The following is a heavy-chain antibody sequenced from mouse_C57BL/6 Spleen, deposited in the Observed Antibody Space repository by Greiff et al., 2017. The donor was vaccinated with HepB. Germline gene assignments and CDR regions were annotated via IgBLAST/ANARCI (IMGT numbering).Heavy chain of an antibody. CDR2: INPSTGGT. CDR1: GYSFTGYY. V-gene: IGHV1-43*01. Sequence: EVQLQQSGPELVKPGASVKISCKASGYSFTGYYMHWVKQSPEKSLEWIGEINPSTGGTSYNQKFKGKATLTVDKSSSTAYMQLKSLTSEDSAVYYCARDYGSSYYAMDYWGQGTSVTVSS. D-gene: IGHD1-1*01. CDR3: ARDYGSSYYAMDY. J-gene: IGHJ4*01.